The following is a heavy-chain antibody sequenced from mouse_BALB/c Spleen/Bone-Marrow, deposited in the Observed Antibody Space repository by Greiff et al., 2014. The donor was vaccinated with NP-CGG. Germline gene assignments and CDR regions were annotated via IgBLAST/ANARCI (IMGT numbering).Heavy chain of an antibody. J-gene: IGHJ3*01. CDR3: AKGTRYGNSFAY. V-gene: IGHV3-2*02. CDR1: GYSITSDYA. CDR2: ISYSGST. D-gene: IGHD2-10*02. Sequence: VQLQQSGPGLVKPSQSLSLTCTVPGYSITSDYAWNWIRQFPGNKLEWMGYISYSGSTSYNPSLKSRISITRDTSKNQFFLQLNSVTTEDTATYYCAKGTRYGNSFAYWGQGTLVTVSA.